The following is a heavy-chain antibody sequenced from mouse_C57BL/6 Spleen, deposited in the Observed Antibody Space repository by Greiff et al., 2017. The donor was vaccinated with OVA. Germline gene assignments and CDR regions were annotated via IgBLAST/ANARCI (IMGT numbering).Heavy chain of an antibody. CDR2: IYPGDGDT. Sequence: QVQLKQSGAELVKPGASVKISCKASGYAFSSYWMNWVKQRPGQGLEWIGQIYPGDGDTNYNGKFKGKATLTADKSSSTAYMHLSSLTSEDSAVYFCARSGYYDSSLWFAYWGQGTLVTVS. J-gene: IGHJ3*01. D-gene: IGHD1-1*01. V-gene: IGHV1-80*01. CDR3: ARSGYYDSSLWFAY. CDR1: GYAFSSYW.